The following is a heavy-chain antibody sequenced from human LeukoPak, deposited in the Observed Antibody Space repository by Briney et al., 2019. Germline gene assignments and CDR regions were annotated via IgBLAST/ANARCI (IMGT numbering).Heavy chain of an antibody. Sequence: GGSLRLSGAASGFTFSSYAMHWVRQAPGKGLEWVAVISYDGSNKYYADSVKGRFTISRDNAKNSLYLQMNSLRAEDTAVYYCARDQQTANDAFDIWGQGTMVTVSS. CDR3: ARDQQTANDAFDI. CDR1: GFTFSSYA. V-gene: IGHV3-30*04. J-gene: IGHJ3*02. CDR2: ISYDGSNK.